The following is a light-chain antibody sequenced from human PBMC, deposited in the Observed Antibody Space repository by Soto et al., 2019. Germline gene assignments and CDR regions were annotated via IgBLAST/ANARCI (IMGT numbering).Light chain of an antibody. CDR3: QHYNSYSEA. Sequence: DIQLTQSPSTLSESTGDRVTITCRASQTISSWLAWYQQKKGKAPKILIYEASTLKSGVPSRFRGSGSGTEFTLTISRLQSDDFETYYCQHYNSYSEAFGQGTKVDIK. V-gene: IGKV1-5*03. CDR1: QTISSW. CDR2: EAS. J-gene: IGKJ1*01.